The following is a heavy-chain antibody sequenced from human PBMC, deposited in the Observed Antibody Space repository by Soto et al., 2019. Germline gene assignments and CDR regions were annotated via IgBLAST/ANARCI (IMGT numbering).Heavy chain of an antibody. CDR3: ARDSSGWPLY. CDR1: GYTLTGLS. CDR2: FDPEDGET. Sequence: ASVKVSCKVSGYTLTGLSMHWVRRAPGKGLEWMGGFDPEDGETIYAQKFQGRVTMTEDTSTDTAYMELSSLRSDDTAVYYCARDSSGWPLYWGQGTLVTVSS. V-gene: IGHV1-24*01. J-gene: IGHJ4*02. D-gene: IGHD6-19*01.